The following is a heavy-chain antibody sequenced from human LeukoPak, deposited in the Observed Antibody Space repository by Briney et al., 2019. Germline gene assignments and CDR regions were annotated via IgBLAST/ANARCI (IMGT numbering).Heavy chain of an antibody. D-gene: IGHD5-24*01. V-gene: IGHV1-2*02. J-gene: IGHJ4*02. CDR2: INPNSGGT. CDR3: ARLEMATKAFGY. Sequence: ASVKVSCKASGYTFTGYYMHWVRQAPGQGLEWMGWINPNSGGTNYAQKLQGRVTMTTDTSTSTAYMELRSLRSDDTAVYYCARLEMATKAFGYWGQGTLVTVSS. CDR1: GYTFTGYY.